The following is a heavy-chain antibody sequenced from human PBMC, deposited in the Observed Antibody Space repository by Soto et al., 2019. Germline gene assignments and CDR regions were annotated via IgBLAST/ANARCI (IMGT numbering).Heavy chain of an antibody. CDR2: ISAYNGNT. Sequence: QVQLVQSGAEVKKPGASVKVSCKASGYTFTSYVISWVRQAPGQGLEWMGWISAYNGNTNYAQKLQGRVTMTTDTSTSTAYMELRSLRSDDTAVYYCARYYDFWSGYGPFGMDVWGQGTTVTVSS. J-gene: IGHJ6*02. V-gene: IGHV1-18*01. D-gene: IGHD3-3*01. CDR1: GYTFTSYV. CDR3: ARYYDFWSGYGPFGMDV.